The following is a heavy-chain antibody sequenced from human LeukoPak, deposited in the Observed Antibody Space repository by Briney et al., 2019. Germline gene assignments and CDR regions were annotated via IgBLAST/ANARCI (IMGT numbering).Heavy chain of an antibody. Sequence: GGSLRLSCAASEFSVGSNYMTWVRQAPGKGLEWVSLIYSGGSTYYADSVKGRFTISSDNSKNTLYLQMNSLRVEDTAVYYCARDGADNSGYYFGSLWGQGTMVTVSS. CDR3: ARDGADNSGYYFGSL. D-gene: IGHD3-22*01. V-gene: IGHV3-53*01. CDR2: IYSGGST. J-gene: IGHJ3*01. CDR1: EFSVGSNY.